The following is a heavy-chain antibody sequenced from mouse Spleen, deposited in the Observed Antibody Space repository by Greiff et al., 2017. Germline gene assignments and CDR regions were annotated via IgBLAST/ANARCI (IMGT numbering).Heavy chain of an antibody. J-gene: IGHJ4*01. Sequence: QVQLKQSGAELARPGASVKLSCKASGYTFTSYGISWVKQRTGQGLEWIGEIYPRSGNTYYNEKFKGKATLTADKSSSTAYMELRSLTSEDSAVYFCARDLLYAMDYWGQGTSVTVSS. CDR3: ARDLLYAMDY. D-gene: IGHD2-1*01. CDR2: IYPRSGNT. CDR1: GYTFTSYG. V-gene: IGHV1-81*01.